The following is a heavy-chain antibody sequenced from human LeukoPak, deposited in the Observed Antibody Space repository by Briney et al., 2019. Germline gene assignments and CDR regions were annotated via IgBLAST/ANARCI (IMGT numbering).Heavy chain of an antibody. Sequence: ASVKVSCKASGYTFTGSYMHWVRQAPGQGLEWMGWINPNSGGTNYAQKFQGRVTMTRDTSISTAYMELSRLRSDDTAVYYCARDQWFGELLSPFDYWGQGTLVTVSS. D-gene: IGHD3-10*01. V-gene: IGHV1-2*02. CDR3: ARDQWFGELLSPFDY. CDR1: GYTFTGSY. J-gene: IGHJ4*02. CDR2: INPNSGGT.